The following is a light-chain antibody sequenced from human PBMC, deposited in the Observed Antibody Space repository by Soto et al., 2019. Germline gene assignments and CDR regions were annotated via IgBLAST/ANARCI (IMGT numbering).Light chain of an antibody. Sequence: QSALTQPASVSGSPGQSITISCTGSSSEIGVYHYVSWYQQRPGEAPQLLIYDVSDRPSGVSNRFSGSRSGNTASLLISGLQAEDEGDYYCSAYTITSTLVFGGGTKVTVL. V-gene: IGLV2-14*01. CDR1: SSEIGVYHY. J-gene: IGLJ3*02. CDR2: DVS. CDR3: SAYTITSTLV.